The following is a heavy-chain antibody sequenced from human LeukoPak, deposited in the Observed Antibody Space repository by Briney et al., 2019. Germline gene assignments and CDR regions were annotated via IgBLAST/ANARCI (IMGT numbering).Heavy chain of an antibody. CDR3: AKQTCGNCYSAFDS. J-gene: IGHJ4*02. V-gene: IGHV3-23*01. CDR2: ISASASST. D-gene: IGHD2-21*02. Sequence: GGCLRLSCAASGFTFSIYAMTWVRQAPGKGLEWVSSISASASSTYSADSVKGRFTISRDDSKNTLYLQMNSLGAEDTALYYCAKQTCGNCYSAFDSWGQGTLVTVSS. CDR1: GFTFSIYA.